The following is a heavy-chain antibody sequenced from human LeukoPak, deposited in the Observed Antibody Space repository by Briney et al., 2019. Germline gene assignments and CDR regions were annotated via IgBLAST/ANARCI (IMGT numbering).Heavy chain of an antibody. Sequence: GGSLRLSCAASGLTVSSNYMSWVRQAPGKGLEWVSVIYSGGSTYYADSVKGRFTISRDNSKNTLYLQMNSLRAEDTAVYYCALYSYGYGGMIDYWGQGTLVTVSS. V-gene: IGHV3-53*01. CDR2: IYSGGST. J-gene: IGHJ4*02. CDR1: GLTVSSNY. D-gene: IGHD5-18*01. CDR3: ALYSYGYGGMIDY.